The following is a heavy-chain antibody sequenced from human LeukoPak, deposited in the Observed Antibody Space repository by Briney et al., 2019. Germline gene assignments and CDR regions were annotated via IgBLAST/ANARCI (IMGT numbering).Heavy chain of an antibody. CDR2: IIPIFGTA. V-gene: IGHV1-69*13. D-gene: IGHD2-2*02. CDR3: ARCGVPAAIPLDDYYYGMDV. J-gene: IGHJ6*02. CDR1: GGTFSSYA. Sequence: ASVKVSCKASGGTFSSYAISWVRQAPGQGLEWMEGIIPIFGTANYAQKFQGSVTITADESTSTAYMELSSLRSEDTAVYYCARCGVPAAIPLDDYYYGMDVWGQGTTVTVSS.